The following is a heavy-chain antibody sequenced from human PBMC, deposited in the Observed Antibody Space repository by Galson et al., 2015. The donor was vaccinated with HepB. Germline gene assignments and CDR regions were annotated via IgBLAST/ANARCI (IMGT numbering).Heavy chain of an antibody. D-gene: IGHD6-13*01. CDR3: ARGNRSSWYGMDV. CDR2: IYYSGST. Sequence: SETLSLTCTVSGGSMSSYYWSWIRQPPGKGLGWIGYIYYSGSTNYNPSLKSRVTISVDTSKNQLSLKLSSVTAADTAVYYCARGNRSSWYGMDVWGQGTTVTVSS. J-gene: IGHJ6*02. CDR1: GGSMSSYY. V-gene: IGHV4-59*01.